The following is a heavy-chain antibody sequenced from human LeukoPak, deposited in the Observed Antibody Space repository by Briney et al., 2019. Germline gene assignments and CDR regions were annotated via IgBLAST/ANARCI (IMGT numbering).Heavy chain of an antibody. J-gene: IGHJ4*02. V-gene: IGHV1-3*01. CDR1: GYTFTSYA. Sequence: ASVKVSCKASGYTFTSYAMHWVRQAPGQRLEWMGWINAGNGNTKYSQKFQGRVTITRDTSASTAYMELSSLRSGDTAVYYCARDARVGATFYCLAYWGQGTLVTVSS. CDR3: ARDARVGATFYCLAY. CDR2: INAGNGNT. D-gene: IGHD1-26*01.